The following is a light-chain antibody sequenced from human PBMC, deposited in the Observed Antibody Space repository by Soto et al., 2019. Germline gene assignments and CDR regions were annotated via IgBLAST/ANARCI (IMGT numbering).Light chain of an antibody. CDR1: QSVSSSY. CDR2: GAS. V-gene: IGKV3-20*01. J-gene: IGKJ3*01. CDR3: QQYGTSPFT. Sequence: EIVLTQSPGTLSLSPGEGATLSCRASQSVSSSYLAWYQQKPGQAPRLLIYGASNRATGIPDRFSGCGSGTDFTLTISRLEPEDFAVYYCQQYGTSPFTFGPGTTVDIK.